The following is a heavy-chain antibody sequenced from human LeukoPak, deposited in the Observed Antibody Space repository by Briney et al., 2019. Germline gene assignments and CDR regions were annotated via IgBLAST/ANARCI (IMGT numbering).Heavy chain of an antibody. CDR2: ISGSGGST. CDR1: GFTFSSYA. V-gene: IGHV3-23*01. CDR3: ARFYSNSSKTAFDY. Sequence: QPGGSLRLSCAASGFTFSSYAMSWVRQAPGKGLEWVSAISGSGGSTYYADSVKGRFTISRDNSKNTLYLQMNSLSAEDTGVYYCARFYSNSSKTAFDYWGQGTLVTVSS. J-gene: IGHJ4*02. D-gene: IGHD6-6*01.